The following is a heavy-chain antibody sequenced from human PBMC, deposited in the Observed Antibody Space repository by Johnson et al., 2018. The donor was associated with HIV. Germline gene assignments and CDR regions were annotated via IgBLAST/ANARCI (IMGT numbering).Heavy chain of an antibody. Sequence: QVQLVESGGGVVQPGRSLRLSCAASGFIFSSYAVHWVRQAPGKGLEWVAVISDDGTNKYYADSVKGRFTISRDNSKNTLYLQMNSLRPEDTAVYYCAKWGTITGTTGVFDIWGQGTMVTVSS. CDR1: GFIFSSYA. D-gene: IGHD1-7*01. J-gene: IGHJ3*02. CDR3: AKWGTITGTTGVFDI. V-gene: IGHV3-30*18. CDR2: ISDDGTNK.